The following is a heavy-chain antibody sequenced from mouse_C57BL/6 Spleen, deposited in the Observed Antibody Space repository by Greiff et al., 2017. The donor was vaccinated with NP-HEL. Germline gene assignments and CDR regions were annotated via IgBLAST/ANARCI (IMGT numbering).Heavy chain of an antibody. CDR3: ARFITNAMDY. V-gene: IGHV1-19*01. Sequence: EVQLQQSGPVLVKPGASVKMSCKASGYTFTDYYMNWVKQSHGKSLEWIGVINPYNGGTSYNQKFKGKATLTVDMSSSTAYMELNSLTSEDSAVYYCARFITNAMDYWGQGTSVTVSS. D-gene: IGHD1-2*01. CDR2: INPYNGGT. CDR1: GYTFTDYY. J-gene: IGHJ4*01.